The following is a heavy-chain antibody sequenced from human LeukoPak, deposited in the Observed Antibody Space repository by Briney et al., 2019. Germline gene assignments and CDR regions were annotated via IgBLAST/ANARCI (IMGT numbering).Heavy chain of an antibody. V-gene: IGHV4-34*01. D-gene: IGHD3-9*01. CDR3: ARGNARFYDVLTGHSH. CDR1: GGSFSGYY. J-gene: IGHJ4*02. CDR2: INHSGST. Sequence: SETLSLTCAVYGGSFSGYYWSWIRQPPGKGLEWIGEINHSGSTNYNPSLKSRVTISVDTSKNLFSLKLSSVTAADTAVYYCARGNARFYDVLTGHSHWGQGALVTVSS.